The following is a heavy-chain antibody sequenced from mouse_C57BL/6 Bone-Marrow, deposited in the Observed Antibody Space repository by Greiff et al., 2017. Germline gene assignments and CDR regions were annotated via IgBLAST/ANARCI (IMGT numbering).Heavy chain of an antibody. V-gene: IGHV1-64*01. Sequence: QVQLQQPGAELVKPGASVKLSCKASGYTFTSYWMHWVKQRPGQGLEWIGMIHPNSGSTNYNEKFKSKATLTVDRSSSTAYMQLSSLTSEDSAVYFFARRSYGSSFDNWGQGTNRTVSS. CDR3: ARRSYGSSFDN. D-gene: IGHD1-3*01. CDR2: IHPNSGST. J-gene: IGHJ2*01. CDR1: GYTFTSYW.